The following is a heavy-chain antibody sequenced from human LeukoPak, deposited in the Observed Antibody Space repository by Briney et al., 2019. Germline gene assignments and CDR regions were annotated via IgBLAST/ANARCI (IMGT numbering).Heavy chain of an antibody. J-gene: IGHJ4*02. D-gene: IGHD4-17*01. CDR3: AKPRGWAYGDYYFDD. CDR1: RFTFSNYA. Sequence: PGGSMRLSCAASRFTFSNYAMSWVRQAPGKALEWVSTTSPTGANTYYADSVKGRFTLSRDNSENTLYLQLNSLRAEDTALYYCAKPRGWAYGDYYFDDWGQGTLVTVPS. V-gene: IGHV3-23*01. CDR2: TSPTGANT.